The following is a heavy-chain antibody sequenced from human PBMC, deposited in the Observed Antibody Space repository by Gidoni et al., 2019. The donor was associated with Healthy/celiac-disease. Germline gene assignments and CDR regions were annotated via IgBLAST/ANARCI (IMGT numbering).Heavy chain of an antibody. J-gene: IGHJ6*02. Sequence: QVQLVQSGAEVKKPGASVKVSCKASGYTFTSYYMHWVRQAPGQGLEWMGIINPSGGSTSYAKKFQGRVTMTRDTSTSTVYMELSSLRSEDTAVYYCARDKLLWFGEVADYYGMDVWGQGTTVTVSS. CDR1: GYTFTSYY. V-gene: IGHV1-46*01. D-gene: IGHD3-10*01. CDR2: INPSGGST. CDR3: ARDKLLWFGEVADYYGMDV.